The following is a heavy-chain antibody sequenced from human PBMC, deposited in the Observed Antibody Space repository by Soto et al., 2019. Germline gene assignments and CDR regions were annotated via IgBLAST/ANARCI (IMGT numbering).Heavy chain of an antibody. CDR2: ISYSGETK. V-gene: IGHV3-48*02. CDR1: GFTFTKYS. J-gene: IGHJ4*02. D-gene: IGHD2-15*01. Sequence: VGSLRLSCVTSGFTFTKYSMNWVRQAPGKGLEWVSYISYSGETKYYADSLKGRYAISRDDAKNSVYLQMNSLRDEDTAFYYCVRGVVVVVGSTAENFDHWGQGTLVTVSS. CDR3: VRGVVVVVGSTAENFDH.